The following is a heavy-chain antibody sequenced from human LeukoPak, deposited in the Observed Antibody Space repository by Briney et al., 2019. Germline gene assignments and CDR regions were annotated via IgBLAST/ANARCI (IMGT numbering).Heavy chain of an antibody. J-gene: IGHJ6*03. CDR1: GFTFGNSW. CDR3: ARDAARWGRYYYVDV. CDR2: TNQDESER. Sequence: GGSLRLSCAASGFTFGNSWMTWVRQAPGKGLEWLANTNQDESERKYVDSVKGRFTISRDNAKNSLYLQMNSLRAEDTAVYYCARDAARWGRYYYVDVWGTGTTVTVSS. D-gene: IGHD5-24*01. V-gene: IGHV3-7*01.